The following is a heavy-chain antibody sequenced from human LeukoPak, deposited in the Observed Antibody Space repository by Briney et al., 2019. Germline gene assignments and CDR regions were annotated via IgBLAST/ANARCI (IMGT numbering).Heavy chain of an antibody. D-gene: IGHD2-2*01. CDR1: GFTFSSYA. V-gene: IGHV3-23*01. J-gene: IGHJ4*02. CDR2: ISGSGGST. Sequence: PGGSLRLSCAASGFTFSSYAMSSVRQAPGKGLEWVSAISGSGGSTYYADSVKGRFTISRDNSKNTPYLQMNSLRAEDTAVYYCAKDQDIVVVPAAGFDYWGQGTLVTVSS. CDR3: AKDQDIVVVPAAGFDY.